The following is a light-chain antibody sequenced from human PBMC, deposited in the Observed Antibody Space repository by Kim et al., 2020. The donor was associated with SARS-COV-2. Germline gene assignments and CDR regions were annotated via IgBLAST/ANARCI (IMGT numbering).Light chain of an antibody. J-gene: IGKJ2*01. CDR1: QDISKY. CDR3: QQYDNLPYT. V-gene: IGKV1-33*01. CDR2: DAS. Sequence: SATGRGRITITCQARQDISKYLKWYQQKPGEAPKLLIYDASNLETGVPSRFSGSGSGTDFTFTISSLQPEDIATYYCQQYDNLPYTFGQGTKLEI.